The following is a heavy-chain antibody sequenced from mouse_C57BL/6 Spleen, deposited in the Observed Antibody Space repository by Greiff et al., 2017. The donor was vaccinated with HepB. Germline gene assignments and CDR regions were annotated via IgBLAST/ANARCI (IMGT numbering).Heavy chain of an antibody. J-gene: IGHJ3*01. CDR2: ISSGGSYT. V-gene: IGHV5-6*02. CDR3: ANWDVGFAY. D-gene: IGHD4-1*01. CDR1: GFTFSSYG. Sequence: EVMLVESGGDLVKPGGSLKLSCAASGFTFSSYGMSWVRQTPDKRLEWVATISSGGSYTYYPDSVKGRVTISRDNAKNTLYLQMSSLKSEDTAMYDCANWDVGFAYWGQGTLVTVSA.